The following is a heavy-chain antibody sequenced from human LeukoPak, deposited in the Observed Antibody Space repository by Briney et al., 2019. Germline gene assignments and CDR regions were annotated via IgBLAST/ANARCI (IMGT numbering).Heavy chain of an antibody. J-gene: IGHJ4*02. V-gene: IGHV4-4*09. D-gene: IGHD6-13*01. CDR1: GGSISSYY. CDR3: ARHKAAAGIFDY. Sequence: KSSETLSLTCTVSGGSISSYYWSWIRQPPGKGLEWIGYIYTSGSTNCNPSLKSRVTISVDTSKNQFSLKLSFVTAADTAVYYCARHKAAAGIFDYWGQGTLVTVSS. CDR2: IYTSGST.